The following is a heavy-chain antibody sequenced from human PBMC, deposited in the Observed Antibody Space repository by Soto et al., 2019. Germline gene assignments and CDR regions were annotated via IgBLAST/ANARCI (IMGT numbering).Heavy chain of an antibody. V-gene: IGHV3-30-3*01. J-gene: IGHJ5*02. CDR3: ARHGIEVVPAAIRGNWFDP. D-gene: IGHD2-2*02. CDR2: ISYDGSNK. Sequence: QVQLVESGGGVVQPGRSLRLSCAASGFTFSNYPMYWVRQAPGKGLEWVALISYDGSNKYYADSVKGRFTISRDNSKNTLYMQMTSLRAEYTAVYYCARHGIEVVPAAIRGNWFDPWGQGPLVTVSS. CDR1: GFTFSNYP.